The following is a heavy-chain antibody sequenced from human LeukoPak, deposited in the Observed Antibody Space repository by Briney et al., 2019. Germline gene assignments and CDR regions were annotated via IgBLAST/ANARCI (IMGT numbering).Heavy chain of an antibody. Sequence: GGSLRLSCAASGFTFNSYWIHWVRQAPGKGLVWVSRINTDGSRTNYADSVRGRFAISRDDAKNTVHLQMYSLGAEDSAVYYCVRGASLAYYMDVWGKGTTVTVSS. D-gene: IGHD3-16*02. V-gene: IGHV3-74*01. CDR2: INTDGSRT. J-gene: IGHJ6*03. CDR1: GFTFNSYW. CDR3: VRGASLAYYMDV.